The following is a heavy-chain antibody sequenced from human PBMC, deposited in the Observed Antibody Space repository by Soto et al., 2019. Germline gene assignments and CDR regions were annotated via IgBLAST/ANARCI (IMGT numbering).Heavy chain of an antibody. Sequence: ASVKVSCKASGYTFTNFHFNWVRQATGQGLEWIGWMNPYSGDTGYAQNFQGRVSMTRNTSIYTVYLELSSLASDDTAVYYCVRMASSGTLNWFDPWGQGTLVTVS. V-gene: IGHV1-8*02. D-gene: IGHD1-1*01. CDR2: MNPYSGDT. CDR3: VRMASSGTLNWFDP. J-gene: IGHJ5*02. CDR1: GYTFTNFH.